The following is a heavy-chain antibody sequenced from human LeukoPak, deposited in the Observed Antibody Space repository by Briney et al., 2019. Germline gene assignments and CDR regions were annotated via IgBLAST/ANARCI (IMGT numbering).Heavy chain of an antibody. CDR1: GFTFSSYS. CDR3: ARESVVVVAPYSGWYFDL. V-gene: IGHV3-21*01. Sequence: GGSLRLSCAASGFTFSSYSMNWVRQAPGKGLERVSSISSSSSYIYYADPVKGRFTISRDNAKNSLYLQMNSLRAEDTAVYYCARESVVVVAPYSGWYFDLWGRGTLVTVSS. J-gene: IGHJ2*01. D-gene: IGHD2-15*01. CDR2: ISSSSSYI.